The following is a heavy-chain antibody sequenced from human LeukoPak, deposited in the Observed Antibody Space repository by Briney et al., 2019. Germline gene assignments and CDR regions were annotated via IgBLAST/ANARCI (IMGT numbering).Heavy chain of an antibody. J-gene: IGHJ4*02. V-gene: IGHV4-59*08. Sequence: PSETLSLTCSVSGGSVSSYYWSWIRQSPGKGLEWIGYIHNSGRTNYNPSLKSRVTGFVDTSKNQVSLRLSSVTAADTAVYYCARHGTISSESYSDYWGQGALVTVSS. CDR1: GGSVSSYY. D-gene: IGHD1-14*01. CDR3: ARHGTISSESYSDY. CDR2: IHNSGRT.